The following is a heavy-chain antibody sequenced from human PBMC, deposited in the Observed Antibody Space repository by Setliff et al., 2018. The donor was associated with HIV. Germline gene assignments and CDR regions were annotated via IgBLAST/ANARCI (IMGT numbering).Heavy chain of an antibody. CDR3: ARIVRWELVATSTFFYYYMDV. D-gene: IGHD1-26*01. CDR2: IYYTGST. CDR1: GASISSSSHH. J-gene: IGHJ6*03. V-gene: IGHV4-39*01. Sequence: SETLSLTCTVSGASISSSSHHWAWIRQPPGKGLEYIGNIYYTGSTHHNPSLESRVSTSVDTSKNQFSLKLSSVTAADTAVYYCARIVRWELVATSTFFYYYMDVWGKGTTVTVSS.